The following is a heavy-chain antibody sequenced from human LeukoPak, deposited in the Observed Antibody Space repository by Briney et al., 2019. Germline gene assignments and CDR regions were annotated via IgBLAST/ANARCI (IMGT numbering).Heavy chain of an antibody. Sequence: GASVKVSRKASGYTFTSYGISWVRQAPGQGLEWMGIINPSGGSTSYAQKFQGRVTMTRDTSTSTVYMELSSLRSEDTAVYYCARDSHTYYYDSSGYSFDYWGQGTLVTVSS. J-gene: IGHJ4*02. CDR2: INPSGGST. D-gene: IGHD3-22*01. CDR1: GYTFTSYG. V-gene: IGHV1-46*01. CDR3: ARDSHTYYYDSSGYSFDY.